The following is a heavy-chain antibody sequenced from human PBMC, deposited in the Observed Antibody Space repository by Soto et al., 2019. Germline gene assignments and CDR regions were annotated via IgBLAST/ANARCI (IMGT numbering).Heavy chain of an antibody. Sequence: PGGSLRLSCAASGFTFSSYGMHWVRQAPGKGLEWVAVISYDGSNKYYADSVKGRFTISRDNSKNTLYLQMNSLRAEDTAVYYCAKSLKYCSSTSCLPSGYYYCYYMDVWGKGTTVTVSS. CDR1: GFTFSSYG. CDR2: ISYDGSNK. J-gene: IGHJ6*03. V-gene: IGHV3-30*18. D-gene: IGHD2-2*01. CDR3: AKSLKYCSSTSCLPSGYYYCYYMDV.